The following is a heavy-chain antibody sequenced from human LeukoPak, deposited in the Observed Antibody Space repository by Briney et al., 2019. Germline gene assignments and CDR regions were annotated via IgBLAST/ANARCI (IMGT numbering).Heavy chain of an antibody. CDR1: GFTFSSYA. CDR3: ARDTPTPRTVVVITGYFDY. J-gene: IGHJ4*02. V-gene: IGHV3-30*04. D-gene: IGHD3-22*01. CDR2: ISEDGSNK. Sequence: GGSLRLSCAASGFTFSSYAMHWVRQAPGKGREWVAFISEDGSNKYYADSVKGRFTISRDNSKNTLYLQMNSLRAEDTAVYYCARDTPTPRTVVVITGYFDYWGQGTLVTVSS.